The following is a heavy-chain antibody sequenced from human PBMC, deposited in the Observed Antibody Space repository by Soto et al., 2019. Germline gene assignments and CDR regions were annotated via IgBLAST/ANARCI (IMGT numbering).Heavy chain of an antibody. CDR3: ARDEREYGSGSPSDY. CDR1: GFTFSSYG. V-gene: IGHV3-33*01. J-gene: IGHJ4*02. D-gene: IGHD3-10*01. Sequence: VQLVESGGGLVKPGGSLRLSCAASGFTFSSYGMHWVRQAPGKGLEWVAVIWYDGSNKYYADSVKGRFTISRDNSKNTLYLQMNSLRAEDTAVYYCARDEREYGSGSPSDYWGQGTLVTVSS. CDR2: IWYDGSNK.